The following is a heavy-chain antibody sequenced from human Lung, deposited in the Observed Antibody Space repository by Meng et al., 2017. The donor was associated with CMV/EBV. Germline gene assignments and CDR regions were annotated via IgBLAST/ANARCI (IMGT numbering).Heavy chain of an antibody. CDR1: GFSFSSYG. D-gene: IGHD2-2*01. V-gene: IGHV3-30*02. CDR3: AKDLSTSTNCPSN. Sequence: GGSLRLXCAASGFSFSSYGMHWVRQAPGKGLEWAAFIRYDGSNKYYADSVNARFTISRDNSKSTVSLQMNSLRPEDTAVYYCAKDLSTSTNCPSNWGQGTXVNGAS. CDR2: IRYDGSNK. J-gene: IGHJ4*02.